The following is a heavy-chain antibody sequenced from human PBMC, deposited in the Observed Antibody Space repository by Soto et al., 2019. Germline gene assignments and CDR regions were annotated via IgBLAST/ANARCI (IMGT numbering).Heavy chain of an antibody. Sequence: QVQLQESGPGLVKPSQTLSLTCTVSGGSIRSGGYYWSWIRQHPGKGLEWIGYIYYSGSTYHNPSLKSRVTISLDTSKNQFSLKLSSVTAADTAVYYCARGDPLMVRGVIGWFGPWGQGTLVTVSS. CDR3: ARGDPLMVRGVIGWFGP. J-gene: IGHJ5*02. CDR1: GGSIRSGGYY. D-gene: IGHD3-10*01. CDR2: IYYSGST. V-gene: IGHV4-31*03.